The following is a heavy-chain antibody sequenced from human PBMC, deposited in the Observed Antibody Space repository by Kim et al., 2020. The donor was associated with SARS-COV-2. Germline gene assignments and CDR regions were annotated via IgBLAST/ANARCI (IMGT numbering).Heavy chain of an antibody. CDR2: IYSGGST. D-gene: IGHD6-6*01. Sequence: GGSLRLSCAASGFTVSSNYMSWVRQAPGKGLEWVSVIYSGGSTYYADSVKGRFTISRDNSKNTLYLQMNSLRAEDTAVYYCARDSPSSTYYYYYYGMDVWGQGTTVTVSS. CDR1: GFTVSSNY. J-gene: IGHJ6*02. V-gene: IGHV3-66*01. CDR3: ARDSPSSTYYYYYYGMDV.